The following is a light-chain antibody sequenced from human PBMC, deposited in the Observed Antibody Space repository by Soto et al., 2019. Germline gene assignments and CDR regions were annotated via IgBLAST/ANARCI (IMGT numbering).Light chain of an antibody. CDR1: ETIASY. V-gene: IGKV1-39*01. CDR3: QQTDNPPRT. J-gene: IGKJ1*01. Sequence: DIQMTQSPSSLSASVGDRVTITCRASETIASYVNWYQQRPGKAPRLLIYAASTLQSGVPSRFGGSGSGTDFTLTITSLQPEDFATYFCQQTDNPPRTFGQGTRL. CDR2: AAS.